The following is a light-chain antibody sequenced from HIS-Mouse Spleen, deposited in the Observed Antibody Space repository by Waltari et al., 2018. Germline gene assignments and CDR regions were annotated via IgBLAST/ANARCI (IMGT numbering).Light chain of an antibody. CDR2: DAS. Sequence: EIVLTQSPAPLSLSPGASATLPRRASQSASSYLAWYQQKPGQAPRPLIYDASNRATGIPARFSGSGSGTDFTLTISSLGPEDFAVYYCQQRSNWPYTFGQGTKLEIK. CDR1: QSASSY. J-gene: IGKJ2*01. CDR3: QQRSNWPYT. V-gene: IGKV3-11*01.